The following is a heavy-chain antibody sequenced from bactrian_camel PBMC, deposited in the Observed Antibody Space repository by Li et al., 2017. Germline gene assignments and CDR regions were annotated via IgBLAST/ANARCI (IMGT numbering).Heavy chain of an antibody. D-gene: IGHD6*01. CDR1: GRPHISNC. V-gene: IGHV3S63*01. Sequence: HVQLVESGGGSVQVGKSLRLSYAASGRPHISNCIGWFKDGEAVAGVWNGGGHRYLAESVKGRFAISHDNAESTVYLDMNNLKVEDTGMYRCAAVLCGSVRTGTLRATDWARGPRSPSP. J-gene: IGHJ4*01. CDR2: VWNGGGHR.